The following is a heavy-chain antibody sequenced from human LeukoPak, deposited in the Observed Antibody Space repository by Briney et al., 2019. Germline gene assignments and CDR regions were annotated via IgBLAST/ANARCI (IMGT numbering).Heavy chain of an antibody. V-gene: IGHV1-69*06. D-gene: IGHD6-19*01. CDR3: ATPGGLEAVAGTVGFDY. J-gene: IGHJ4*02. CDR1: GGTFSSYA. Sequence: SVKVSCKASGGTFSSYAISWVRQAPGQGLEWMGGIIPIFGTANYAQKFQGRVTITADKSTSTAYMELSSLRSEDTAVYYCATPGGLEAVAGTVGFDYWGQGTLVTVSS. CDR2: IIPIFGTA.